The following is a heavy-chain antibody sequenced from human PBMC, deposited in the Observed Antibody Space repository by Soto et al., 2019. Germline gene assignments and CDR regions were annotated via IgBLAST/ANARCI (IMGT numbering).Heavy chain of an antibody. V-gene: IGHV4-39*01. CDR1: GGSISSSSYY. D-gene: IGHD6-19*01. J-gene: IGHJ3*02. CDR2: IYYSGST. Sequence: SETLSLTCTVSGGSISSSSYYWGWIRQPPGKGLEWIGSIYYSGSTYYNPSLKSRVTISVDTSKNQFSLKLSSVTAADTAVYYCARRRRAADQWLVHDAFDIWGQGTMVTVSS. CDR3: ARRRRAADQWLVHDAFDI.